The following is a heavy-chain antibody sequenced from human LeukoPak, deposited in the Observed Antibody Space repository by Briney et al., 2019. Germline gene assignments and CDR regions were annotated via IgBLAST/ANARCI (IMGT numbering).Heavy chain of an antibody. V-gene: IGHV3-23*01. CDR1: GCTFSSYA. D-gene: IGHD5-18*01. Sequence: PGGSLRLSCAASGCTFSSYAMSWVRQAPGKGLDWVSPFSGSGGSTYYADSVKGRFTISRDNSKSTLYLQMNSLRAEDTAVYYCAKVTAMGYYYYYGMDVWGQGTTVTVSS. J-gene: IGHJ6*02. CDR3: AKVTAMGYYYYYGMDV. CDR2: FSGSGGST.